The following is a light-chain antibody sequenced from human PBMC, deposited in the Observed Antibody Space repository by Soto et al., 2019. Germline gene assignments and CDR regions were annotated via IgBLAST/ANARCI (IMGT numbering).Light chain of an antibody. CDR3: QHYNSYSEA. V-gene: IGKV1-5*03. J-gene: IGKJ1*01. CDR1: QTISSW. Sequence: DIQMTQSPSTLSGSVGDRVTITCRASQTISSWLAWYQQKPGKAPKLLIYKASTLKSGVPSRFSGSGSGTEFTPTISSLQPDDFASYYCQHYNSYSEAFGQGTKVEIK. CDR2: KAS.